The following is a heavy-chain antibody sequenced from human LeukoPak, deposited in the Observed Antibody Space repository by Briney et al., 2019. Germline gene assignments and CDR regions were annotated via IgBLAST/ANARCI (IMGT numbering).Heavy chain of an antibody. V-gene: IGHV4-4*07. CDR3: ARYSCSSTSCSRIYDAFDI. D-gene: IGHD2-2*01. Sequence: PSETLSLTCTVAGGSISSYYWGWIRQPAGKGLEWIGRIYTSGSTNYNPSLKSRVTMSVDTSKNQFSLKLSSVTAADTAVYYCARYSCSSTSCSRIYDAFDIWGRGTMVTVSS. CDR1: GGSISSYY. CDR2: IYTSGST. J-gene: IGHJ3*02.